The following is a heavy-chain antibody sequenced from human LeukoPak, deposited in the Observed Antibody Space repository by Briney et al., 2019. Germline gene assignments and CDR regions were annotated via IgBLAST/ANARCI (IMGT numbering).Heavy chain of an antibody. Sequence: PGGSLRLSCAVSGFTFSGFWMSWSRQAPGKGLEWVASINSDGSEGYYADVVKGRFTISRDNAKNTLYLQMNSLRAEDTAVYYCARDGRYCSSTNCNTGYYYYYGMDVWGQGTTVTVSS. CDR1: GFTFSGFW. V-gene: IGHV3-7*01. CDR2: INSDGSEG. D-gene: IGHD2-2*01. J-gene: IGHJ6*02. CDR3: ARDGRYCSSTNCNTGYYYYYGMDV.